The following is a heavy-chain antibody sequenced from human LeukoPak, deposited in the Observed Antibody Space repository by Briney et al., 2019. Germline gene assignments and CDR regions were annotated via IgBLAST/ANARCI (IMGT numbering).Heavy chain of an antibody. J-gene: IGHJ4*02. CDR2: INGDGGNR. CDR3: AKSDGFDY. V-gene: IGHV3-43*02. D-gene: IGHD4-17*01. CDR1: GFTFDDYA. Sequence: QAGGSLRLSCAASGFTFDDYAMHWVRKAPGKGLEWVFLINGDGGNRYYADSVKGRFTISRDNSKNSLYLQMNSLRTEDTALYYCAKSDGFDYWGQGTLFSVSS.